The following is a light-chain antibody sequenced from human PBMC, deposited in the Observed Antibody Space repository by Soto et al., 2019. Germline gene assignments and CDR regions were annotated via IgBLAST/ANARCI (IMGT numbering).Light chain of an antibody. V-gene: IGKV3-20*01. CDR3: QQYGSSPRT. CDR2: AAS. J-gene: IGKJ1*01. Sequence: ETVLTQFPGTLSLSPGERATLSCRASQSLSSNYLAWYQQKPGQPPRLFIYAASTRATGIPDRFSGGGSGTDFTLTISRLEPEDFAVYYCQQYGSSPRTFGQGTKVEI. CDR1: QSLSSNY.